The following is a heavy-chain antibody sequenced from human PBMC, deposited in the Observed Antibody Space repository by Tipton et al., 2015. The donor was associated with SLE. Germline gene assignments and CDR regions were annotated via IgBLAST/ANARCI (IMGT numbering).Heavy chain of an antibody. Sequence: QLVQSGGGLVQPGGSLRLSCAASGFTFRTYAMAWVRQSPGKGLEWVSLISGGGGSTHYADSVRGRFTISRDNSKNTLYLQMNSLRPDDTAVYYCAKVYSGYDHYFDYWGQGTLVTVSS. CDR3: AKVYSGYDHYFDY. J-gene: IGHJ4*02. V-gene: IGHV3-23*04. D-gene: IGHD5-12*01. CDR1: GFTFRTYA. CDR2: ISGGGGST.